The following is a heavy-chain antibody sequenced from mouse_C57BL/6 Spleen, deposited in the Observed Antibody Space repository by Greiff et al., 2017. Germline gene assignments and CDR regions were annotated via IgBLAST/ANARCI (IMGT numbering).Heavy chain of an antibody. CDR3: ARGALYGNYEAWFAY. J-gene: IGHJ3*01. CDR2: IDPNSGGT. V-gene: IGHV1-72*01. CDR1: GYTFTSYW. D-gene: IGHD2-1*01. Sequence: VQLQQSGAELVKPGASVKLSCKASGYTFTSYWMHWVKQRPGRGLEWIGRIDPNSGGTKYNEKFKSKATLTVDKPSSTAYMQLISLTSEDSAFYYCARGALYGNYEAWFAYWGQGTLVTVSA.